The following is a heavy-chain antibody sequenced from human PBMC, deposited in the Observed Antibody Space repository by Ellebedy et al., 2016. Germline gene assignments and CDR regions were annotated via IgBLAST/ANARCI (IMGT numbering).Heavy chain of an antibody. Sequence: SETLSLTXTVSVGSISGYYWSWIRQPPGKGLEWIGHIYYSGTTNYNPSLKSRVTISVDMSKNQFSLKLSSVTAADTALYYCARYDFWSAAGNWFDPWGQGTLVTVSS. V-gene: IGHV4-59*01. CDR3: ARYDFWSAAGNWFDP. CDR1: VGSISGYY. CDR2: IYYSGTT. J-gene: IGHJ5*02. D-gene: IGHD3-3*01.